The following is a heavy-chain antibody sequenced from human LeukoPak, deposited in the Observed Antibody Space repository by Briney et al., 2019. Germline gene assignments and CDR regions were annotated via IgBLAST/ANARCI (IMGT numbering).Heavy chain of an antibody. CDR1: GFTFSSYG. J-gene: IGHJ3*02. CDR2: IRYDGSNK. V-gene: IGHV3-30*02. Sequence: PGGSLRLSCAASGFTFSSYGMHWVRQAPGKGLEWVAFIRYDGSNKYYAPSVKGRFTISRDNSKNTLYLQMNSLRAEDTAVYYCAKDKCSSTSCYNAFDIWGQGTMVTVSS. D-gene: IGHD2-2*02. CDR3: AKDKCSSTSCYNAFDI.